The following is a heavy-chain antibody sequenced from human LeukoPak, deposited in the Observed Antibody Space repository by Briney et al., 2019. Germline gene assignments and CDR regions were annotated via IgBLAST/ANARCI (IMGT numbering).Heavy chain of an antibody. V-gene: IGHV3-48*01. CDR1: GFTFSSYS. D-gene: IGHD6-6*01. CDR3: AKQYSSSSGRAFAHMDV. J-gene: IGHJ6*03. CDR2: ISSSSSTI. Sequence: GGTLRLFCAACGFTFSSYSMNWVRQARGKGLEGVSYISSSSSTIYYADSVKDGFTISRDNAKISLYLQMNSLRAEDTAVYYCAKQYSSSSGRAFAHMDVWGKGTTVTVSS.